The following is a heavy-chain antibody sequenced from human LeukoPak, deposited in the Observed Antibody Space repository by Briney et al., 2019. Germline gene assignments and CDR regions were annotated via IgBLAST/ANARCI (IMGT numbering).Heavy chain of an antibody. D-gene: IGHD5-18*01. Sequence: ASVKVSCKASGGTFSSYAISWVRQAPGQGLEWMGWMNPNSGNTGYAQKFQGRVTMTRNTSISTAYMELSSLRSEDTAVYYCARSDGTAMVPELDYWGQGTLVTVSS. J-gene: IGHJ4*02. V-gene: IGHV1-8*02. CDR1: GGTFSSYA. CDR2: MNPNSGNT. CDR3: ARSDGTAMVPELDY.